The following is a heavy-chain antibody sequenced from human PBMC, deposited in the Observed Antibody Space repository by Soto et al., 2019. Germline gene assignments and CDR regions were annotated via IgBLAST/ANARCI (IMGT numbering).Heavy chain of an antibody. CDR3: ARVPSP. D-gene: IGHD3-10*01. CDR2: IYHSGNT. J-gene: IGHJ5*02. Sequence: PSETLSLTCAVSGGSISSGGYSWSWIRQPPGKGLEWIGYIYHSGNTYYKPSLKSRVTISVDRSKNQFSLKLNSVTAADTAVYYCARVPSPWGQGTLVTVSS. V-gene: IGHV4-30-2*01. CDR1: GGSISSGGYS.